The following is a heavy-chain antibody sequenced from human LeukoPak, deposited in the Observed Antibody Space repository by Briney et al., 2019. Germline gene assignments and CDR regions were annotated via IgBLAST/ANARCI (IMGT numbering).Heavy chain of an antibody. Sequence: SETLSLTCTVSGGSISSYYWSRIRQPPGKGLEWIGYIYYSGSTNYNPSLKSRVTISVDTSKNQFSLKLSSVTAADTAVYYCARGDTIFGGWFDPWGQGTLVTVSS. V-gene: IGHV4-59*01. CDR3: ARGDTIFGGWFDP. D-gene: IGHD3-3*01. CDR1: GGSISSYY. CDR2: IYYSGST. J-gene: IGHJ5*02.